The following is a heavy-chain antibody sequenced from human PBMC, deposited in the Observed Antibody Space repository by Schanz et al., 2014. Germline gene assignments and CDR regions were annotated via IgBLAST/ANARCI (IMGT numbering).Heavy chain of an antibody. CDR3: ARPRFDYGEVDY. V-gene: IGHV3-21*01. D-gene: IGHD4-17*01. CDR2: ISSSSSYI. Sequence: EGQLLESGGGLVQPGGSLRLSCAASGFTFNSYAMTWVRQAPGKGLEWVSSISSSSSYIYYADSVRGRFTISRDRFQNTLYLRMSSLRAEDTAVYYCARPRFDYGEVDYWGQGTLVTVSS. CDR1: GFTFNSYA. J-gene: IGHJ4*02.